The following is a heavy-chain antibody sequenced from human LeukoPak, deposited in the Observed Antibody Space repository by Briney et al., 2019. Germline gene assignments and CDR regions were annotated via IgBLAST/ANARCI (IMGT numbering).Heavy chain of an antibody. CDR2: ISWDGGST. Sequence: PGGSLRLSCAASGFTFDDYTMHWVRQAPGKGLEWVSLISWDGGSTYYADSVKGRFTISRDNSKNSLYLQMNSLRTEDTALYYCAKATPAGNYYYYGMDVWGQGTTVTVSS. J-gene: IGHJ6*02. D-gene: IGHD6-13*01. CDR3: AKATPAGNYYYYGMDV. CDR1: GFTFDDYT. V-gene: IGHV3-43*01.